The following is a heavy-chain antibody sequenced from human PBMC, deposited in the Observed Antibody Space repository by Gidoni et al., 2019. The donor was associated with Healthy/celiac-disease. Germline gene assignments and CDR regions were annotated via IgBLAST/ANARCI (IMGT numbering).Heavy chain of an antibody. D-gene: IGHD6-19*01. J-gene: IGHJ6*02. CDR3: ARDGAVAHTYYYYGMDV. CDR1: GFTFSSYG. Sequence: QVQLVESGGGVVQPGRSLRLSCAASGFTFSSYGMHWVRQAPGKGLEWVAVIWYDGSNKYYADSVKGRFTISRDNSKNTLYLQMNSLRAEDTAVYYCARDGAVAHTYYYYGMDVWGQGTTVTVSS. V-gene: IGHV3-33*01. CDR2: IWYDGSNK.